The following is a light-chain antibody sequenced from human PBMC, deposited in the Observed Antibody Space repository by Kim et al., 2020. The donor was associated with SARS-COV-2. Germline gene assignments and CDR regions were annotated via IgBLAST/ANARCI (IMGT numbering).Light chain of an antibody. CDR3: QVWDSSSDHPV. Sequence: ARGKTASIRGGGNNIGSKSVHWYQQKPGQAPVLVIYYDSDRPSGIPERFSGSNSGNTATLTISRVEAGDEADYYCQVWDSSSDHPVFGGGTQLTVL. V-gene: IGLV3-21*04. J-gene: IGLJ3*02. CDR2: YDS. CDR1: NIGSKS.